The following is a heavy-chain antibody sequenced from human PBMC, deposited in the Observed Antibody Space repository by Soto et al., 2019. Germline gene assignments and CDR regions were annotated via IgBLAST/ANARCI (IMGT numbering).Heavy chain of an antibody. J-gene: IGHJ4*02. CDR3: ARSYDFWSPYYFDY. CDR2: IYYSGST. V-gene: IGHV4-59*01. Sequence: PSETLSLTCTVSGGSISSYYWSWIRQPPGKGLEWIGYIYYSGSTNYNPSLKSRVTISVDTSKNQFSLKLSSVTAADTAVYYCARSYDFWSPYYFDYWGQGTLVTVSS. CDR1: GGSISSYY. D-gene: IGHD3-3*01.